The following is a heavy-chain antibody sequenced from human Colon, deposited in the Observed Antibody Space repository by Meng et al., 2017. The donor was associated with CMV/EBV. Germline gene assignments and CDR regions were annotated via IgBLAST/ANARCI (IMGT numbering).Heavy chain of an antibody. Sequence: SNNKIYWWSWVRQSPGQGLEWIGEIWSREMSHSVTTKYSPSLKSRITISADETKNEFSLKLTSVTAADTGVYFCARSPGYWSLDYWGRGILVTVSS. V-gene: IGHV4-4*01. CDR3: ARSPGYWSLDY. CDR1: SNNKIYW. D-gene: IGHD2-8*02. CDR2: IWSREMSHSVTT. J-gene: IGHJ4*02.